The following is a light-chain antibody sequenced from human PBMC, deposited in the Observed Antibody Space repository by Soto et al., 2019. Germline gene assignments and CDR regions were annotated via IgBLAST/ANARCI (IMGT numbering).Light chain of an antibody. CDR1: QTITSSY. V-gene: IGKV3-20*01. CDR3: HQYGSSPLT. J-gene: IGKJ4*01. CDR2: GAS. Sequence: EIVLTQSPGTLSFSPGERATLSCRASQTITSSYLAWYQQKPGQAPRLLIYGASSRATGIPDRFSGSGSGTDFTLTISRLESEDFAVYYCHQYGSSPLTFGGGTKVDIK.